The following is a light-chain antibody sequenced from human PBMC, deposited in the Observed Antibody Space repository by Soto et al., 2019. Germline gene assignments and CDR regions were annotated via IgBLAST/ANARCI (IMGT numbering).Light chain of an antibody. CDR1: SSDVGGYNY. Sequence: QSALTQPRSVSGSPGQSVTISCTGTSSDVGGYNYVSWYQQHPGKAPKLMIFDVSKRPSGFPDRFAGSKSGNTASLTISGLQAEDEADYYCCSYVGWYSLIFGGGTKLTVL. CDR3: CSYVGWYSLI. J-gene: IGLJ2*01. V-gene: IGLV2-11*01. CDR2: DVS.